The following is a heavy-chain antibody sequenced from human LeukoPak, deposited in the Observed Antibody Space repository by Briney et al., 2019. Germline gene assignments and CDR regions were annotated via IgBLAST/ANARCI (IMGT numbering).Heavy chain of an antibody. D-gene: IGHD3-10*01. CDR2: MNPNSGNT. J-gene: IGHJ4*02. CDR3: ARGRSITMVRGVIY. Sequence: GASVKVSCKASGYTFTSYDINWVRQATGQGLEWMGWMNPNSGNTGYAQKFQGRVTMTRNTSISTAYMELSSLRSEDTAVYYCARGRSITMVRGVIYWGQGTLVTVSS. CDR1: GYTFTSYD. V-gene: IGHV1-8*01.